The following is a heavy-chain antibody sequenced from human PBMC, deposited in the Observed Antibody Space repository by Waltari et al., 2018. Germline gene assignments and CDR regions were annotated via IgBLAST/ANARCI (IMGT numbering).Heavy chain of an antibody. CDR3: ASSLYGDYTQIWGRVFDY. CDR1: GFTFRSYA. Sequence: VQLLESGGGLVQSGGSLRLSCAASGFTFRSYAMNWVRQAPGKGVVGVSVISGSGGSTDYADSVKGRFTISRDNSKNTLYLQMNNLRVEDTAVYYCASSLYGDYTQIWGRVFDYWGQGTLVTVSS. D-gene: IGHD4-17*01. CDR2: ISGSGGST. V-gene: IGHV3-23*01. J-gene: IGHJ4*02.